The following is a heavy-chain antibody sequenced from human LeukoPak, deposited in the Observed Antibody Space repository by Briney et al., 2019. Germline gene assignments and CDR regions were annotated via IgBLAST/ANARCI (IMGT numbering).Heavy chain of an antibody. J-gene: IGHJ4*02. Sequence: SETLSLTCSFPGGSISSYYWSWIRQSPGKGLEWIGYIYYTGSTSFNPSLKSRVTISVDTSKNQLSLKLSSLTAADTAVYYCARAKEGVAVFFDYWGQGTLVTVSS. D-gene: IGHD6-19*01. CDR2: IYYTGST. V-gene: IGHV4-59*01. CDR1: GGSISSYY. CDR3: ARAKEGVAVFFDY.